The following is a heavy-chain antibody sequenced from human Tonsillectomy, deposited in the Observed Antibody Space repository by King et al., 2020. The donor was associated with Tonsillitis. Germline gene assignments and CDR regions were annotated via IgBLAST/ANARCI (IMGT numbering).Heavy chain of an antibody. D-gene: IGHD4-17*01. CDR1: GFPFSSFS. V-gene: IGHV3-21*06. CDR3: ARDDYGETFDI. J-gene: IGHJ3*02. Sequence: VQLVESGGGLVKPGGSLRLSCAASGFPFSSFSMNWVRQAPGKGLEWVSSISSGSSYIFYADSMKGRFTISRDNAKNLLYLQMNSLRAEDTALYYCARDDYGETFDIWGRGTMVTVSS. CDR2: ISSGSSYI.